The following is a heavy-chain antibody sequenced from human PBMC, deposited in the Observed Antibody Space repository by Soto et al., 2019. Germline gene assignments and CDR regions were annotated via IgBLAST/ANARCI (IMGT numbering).Heavy chain of an antibody. CDR1: GFTFSSYS. J-gene: IGHJ5*02. CDR3: ARVYSSSWYLRWFDP. V-gene: IGHV3-21*01. CDR2: ISSSSSYI. Sequence: LILSCAASGFTFSSYSMNWVRQAPLKGLEWVSSISSSSSYIYYADSVKGRFTISRDNAKNSLYLQMNSLRAEDTAVYYCARVYSSSWYLRWFDPWGQGTLVTVSS. D-gene: IGHD6-13*01.